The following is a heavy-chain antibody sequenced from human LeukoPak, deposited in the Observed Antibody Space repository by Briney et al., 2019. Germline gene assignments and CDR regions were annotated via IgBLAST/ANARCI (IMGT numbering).Heavy chain of an antibody. Sequence: PVGSLRLSPAASGFTSSRYSTNCVCQTPRERLGCGSSISSSSSYIYYADSVKGRFTISRDNAKNSLYLQMNSLRAEDTAVYYCARGWSEYYDSSGYYFDAFDIWGQGTMVTVSS. CDR3: ARGWSEYYDSSGYYFDAFDI. J-gene: IGHJ3*02. CDR1: GFTSSRYS. D-gene: IGHD3-22*01. CDR2: ISSSSSYI. V-gene: IGHV3-21*01.